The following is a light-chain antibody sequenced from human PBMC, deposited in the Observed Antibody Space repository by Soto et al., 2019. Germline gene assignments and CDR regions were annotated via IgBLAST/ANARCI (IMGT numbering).Light chain of an antibody. CDR2: EVS. J-gene: IGLJ3*02. CDR3: SSYTSDSTWV. CDR1: SSDVGVYNY. V-gene: IGLV2-14*01. Sequence: QSALTQPASVSGSPGQSITISCTGTSSDVGVYNYVSWYQQHPGKAPKLMIYEVSNRPSGVSNRFSGSKSGNTASLTISGLQAEDEADYYCSSYTSDSTWVFGGGTKLTVL.